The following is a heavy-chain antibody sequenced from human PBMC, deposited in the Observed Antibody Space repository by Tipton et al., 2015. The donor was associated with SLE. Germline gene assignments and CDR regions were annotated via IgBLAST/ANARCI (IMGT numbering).Heavy chain of an antibody. CDR2: IYTSGNT. CDR3: ARQLIAALNWFDP. J-gene: IGHJ5*02. Sequence: TLSLTCAVYGGSFSGYYWSWIRQPPGKGLEWIGFIYTSGNTKYNPSLKSRVTISVDTSKNQFSLKLSSVTAADTAVYYCARQLIAALNWFDPWGQGTLVTVSS. D-gene: IGHD6-13*01. V-gene: IGHV4-4*09. CDR1: GGSFSGYY.